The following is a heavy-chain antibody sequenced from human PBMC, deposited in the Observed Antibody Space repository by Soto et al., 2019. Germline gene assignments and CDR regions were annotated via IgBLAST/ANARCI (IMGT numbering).Heavy chain of an antibody. CDR1: GFTFDDYA. J-gene: IGHJ6*03. V-gene: IGHV3-9*01. Sequence: GGSLRLSCAASGFTFDDYAMHWVRQAPGKGLEWVSAISGNSGSIGYADSVKGRFTISRDNAKNSLYLQMNSLRAEDTALYYWSNCTQRQHINYCYYYLDVWGKGTTVTVSS. D-gene: IGHD1-1*01. CDR2: ISGNSGSI. CDR3: SNCTQRQHINYCYYYLDV.